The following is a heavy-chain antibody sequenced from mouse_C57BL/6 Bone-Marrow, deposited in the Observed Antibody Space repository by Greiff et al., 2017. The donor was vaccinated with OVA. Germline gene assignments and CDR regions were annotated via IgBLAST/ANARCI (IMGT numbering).Heavy chain of an antibody. CDR1: GYTFTSYW. Sequence: VQLQQSGTVLARPGASVKMSCKTSGYTFTSYWMHWVKQRPGQGLEWIGAIYPGNSDTSYNQKFKGKAKLTAVTSASTAYMELSSLTNEDSAVYYCTGYEDYWYFDVWGTGTTGTVSS. J-gene: IGHJ1*03. CDR2: IYPGNSDT. CDR3: TGYEDYWYFDV. V-gene: IGHV1-5*01. D-gene: IGHD2-10*02.